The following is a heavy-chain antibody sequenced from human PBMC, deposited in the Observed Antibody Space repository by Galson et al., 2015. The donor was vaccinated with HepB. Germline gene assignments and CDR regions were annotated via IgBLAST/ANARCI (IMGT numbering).Heavy chain of an antibody. J-gene: IGHJ4*02. D-gene: IGHD6-13*01. V-gene: IGHV3-33*01. Sequence: SLRLSCAASGFTFSSYGMHWVRQAPGKGLEWVAVIWYDGSNKYYADSVKGRFTISRDNSKNTLYLQMNSLRAEDAAVYYCAREEEYEQLAAQGFDYWGQGTLVTVSS. CDR3: AREEEYEQLAAQGFDY. CDR2: IWYDGSNK. CDR1: GFTFSSYG.